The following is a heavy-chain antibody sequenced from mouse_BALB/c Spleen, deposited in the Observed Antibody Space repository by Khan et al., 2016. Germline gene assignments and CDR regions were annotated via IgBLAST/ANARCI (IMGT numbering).Heavy chain of an antibody. CDR2: ISYSGST. J-gene: IGHJ2*01. CDR1: GYSITSDYA. CDR3: ARSALTFFDY. Sequence: EVQLQESGPGLVKPSQSLSLTCTVTGYSITSDYAWNWIRQFPGNKLEWMGYISYSGSTSYNPSLKSRISITRDTSRNQFFLQLNSVTTEDTATYYCARSALTFFDYWGQGTTLTVS. D-gene: IGHD4-1*01. V-gene: IGHV3-2*02.